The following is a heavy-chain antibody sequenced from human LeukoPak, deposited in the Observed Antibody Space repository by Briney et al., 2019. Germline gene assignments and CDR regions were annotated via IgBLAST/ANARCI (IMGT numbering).Heavy chain of an antibody. CDR3: ARDVHSYSGSQVYYYYYYGMDV. J-gene: IGHJ6*02. CDR1: GFTFSAYA. Sequence: PGGSLRLSCAASGFTFSAYAMHWVRQAPGRGLEWVAVISYDGSDKYYADSLKGRFTIYRDNSKNTLYLQMNSLRAEDTTVYYCARDVHSYSGSQVYYYYYYGMDVWGQGTTVTVSS. CDR2: ISYDGSDK. V-gene: IGHV3-30*04. D-gene: IGHD1-26*01.